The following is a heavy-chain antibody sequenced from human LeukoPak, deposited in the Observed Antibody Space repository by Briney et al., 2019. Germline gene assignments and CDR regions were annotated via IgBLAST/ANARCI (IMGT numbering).Heavy chain of an antibody. CDR1: GFTFSSYA. V-gene: IGHV3-64D*06. CDR2: ISSNGGST. CDR3: VKDRGPPYYDFWSGYYYGMDV. J-gene: IGHJ6*02. D-gene: IGHD3-3*01. Sequence: GGSLRLSCSASGFTFSSYAMHWVRQAPGKGLEYVSAISSNGGSTYYADSVKGRFTISRDNSKNTLYLQMSSLRAEDTAVYYCVKDRGPPYYDFWSGYYYGMDVWGQGTTVTVSS.